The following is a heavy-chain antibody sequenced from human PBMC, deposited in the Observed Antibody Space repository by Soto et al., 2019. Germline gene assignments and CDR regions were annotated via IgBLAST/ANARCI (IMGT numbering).Heavy chain of an antibody. CDR1: GGSISSSSYY. Sequence: SQTLSLTCTVSGGSISSSSYYWGWVRQPPGKGLEWIGSIYYSGSTYYNPSLKSRVTISVDTSKNQFSLKLSSVTAADTAVYYCPRHVRLRRHYSYMDFWGKGTTVTVS. J-gene: IGHJ6*03. CDR3: PRHVRLRRHYSYMDF. CDR2: IYYSGST. V-gene: IGHV4-39*01.